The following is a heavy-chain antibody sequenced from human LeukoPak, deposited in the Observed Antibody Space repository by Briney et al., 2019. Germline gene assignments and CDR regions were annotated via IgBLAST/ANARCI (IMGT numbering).Heavy chain of an antibody. J-gene: IGHJ6*03. Sequence: LSLTCAVYGGSFSGYYWSWIRQPPGKGLEWIGEINHSGSTSYNPSLKSRVTISVDTSKNQFSLKLSSVTAADTAVYYCARGRGPSWRLLYYYYYMDVWGKGTTVTVSS. D-gene: IGHD2-21*02. V-gene: IGHV4-34*01. CDR2: INHSGST. CDR1: GGSFSGYY. CDR3: ARGRGPSWRLLYYYYYMDV.